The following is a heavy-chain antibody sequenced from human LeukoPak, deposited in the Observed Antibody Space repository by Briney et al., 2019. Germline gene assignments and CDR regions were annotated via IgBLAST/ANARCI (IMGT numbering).Heavy chain of an antibody. CDR2: IYYSGST. V-gene: IGHV4-59*01. Sequence: SETLSLTCTVSGVSINSYYWSWIRQPPGKGLEWIGYIYYSGSTHYNPSLKSRVTISVDTSKNQFSLKLSSATAADTAVYYCARDFLGAYYYMDVWGKGTTVTVSS. CDR1: GVSINSYY. CDR3: ARDFLGAYYYMDV. J-gene: IGHJ6*03. D-gene: IGHD2/OR15-2a*01.